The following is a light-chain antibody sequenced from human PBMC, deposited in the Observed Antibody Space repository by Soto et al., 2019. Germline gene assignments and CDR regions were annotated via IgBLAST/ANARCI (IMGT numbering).Light chain of an antibody. CDR1: QSVSSSY. CDR3: QQYGSSPRT. CDR2: GAS. Sequence: EIVLTQSPGTLSLSPGERATLSCRASQSVSSSYLGWYQQKPGQAPRLLIYGASSRATGIPDRFSGSGSGTDFTRTISRLEPEDFAVYYCQQYGSSPRTFGQGTKVEIK. V-gene: IGKV3-20*01. J-gene: IGKJ1*01.